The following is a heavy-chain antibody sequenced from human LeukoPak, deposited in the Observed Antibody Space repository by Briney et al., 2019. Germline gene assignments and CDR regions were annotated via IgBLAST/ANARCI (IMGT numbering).Heavy chain of an antibody. CDR2: IKQDGSEK. CDR1: GFTFSSCW. CDR3: ARDGGSFDP. J-gene: IGHJ5*02. D-gene: IGHD3-16*01. V-gene: IGHV3-7*01. Sequence: PGGSLRLSCAASGFTFSSCWMSWVRQAPGKGLEWVANIKQDGSEKYYVDSVKGRFTISRDNAKNSLYLQMNSLRAEDTAVYYCARDGGSFDPWGQGTLVTVSS.